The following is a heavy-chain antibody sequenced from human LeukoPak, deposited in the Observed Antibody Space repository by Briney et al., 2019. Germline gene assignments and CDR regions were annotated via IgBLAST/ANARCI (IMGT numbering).Heavy chain of an antibody. J-gene: IGHJ4*02. V-gene: IGHV4-34*01. CDR2: INHSGST. CDR1: GGSFSGYY. CDR3: ARVSDSSPLGY. D-gene: IGHD3-22*01. Sequence: SETLSLTCAVYGGSFSGYYWSWIRQPPGKGLEWIGEINHSGSTNYNPSLKSRVTISVGTSKNQFSLKLSSVTAADTAVYYCARVSDSSPLGYWGQGTLVTVSS.